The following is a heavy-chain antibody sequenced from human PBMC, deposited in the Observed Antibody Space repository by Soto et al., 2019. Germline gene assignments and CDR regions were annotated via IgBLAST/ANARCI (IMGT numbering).Heavy chain of an antibody. CDR3: ARGEQYSGRIFDY. V-gene: IGHV6-1*01. CDR1: GDSVSSNSAG. Sequence: SQTLALICAITGDSVSSNSAGWSWVRQSPSRGLEWLGRTYYRSKWYYEYAVSVRGRITINPDTSKKQYSLQLNSVTPEDTAVYFCARGEQYSGRIFDYGGQGTLVTVSS. D-gene: IGHD1-26*01. J-gene: IGHJ4*01. CDR2: TYYRSKWYY.